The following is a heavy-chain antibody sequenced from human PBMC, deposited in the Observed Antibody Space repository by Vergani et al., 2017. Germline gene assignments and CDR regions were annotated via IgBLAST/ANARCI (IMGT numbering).Heavy chain of an antibody. V-gene: IGHV3-48*01. D-gene: IGHD6-13*01. CDR2: ISSSSTI. CDR1: GFTFSSYS. J-gene: IGHJ5*02. CDR3: ARDXGSSWYGLSNWFDP. Sequence: EVQLVESGGGLVQPGGSLRLSCAASGFTFSSYSMNWVRQAPGKGLEWVSYISSSSTIYYADSVKGRFTISRDNAKNSLYLQMNSLRAEDTAVYYCARDXGSSWYGLSNWFDPWGQGTLVTVSS.